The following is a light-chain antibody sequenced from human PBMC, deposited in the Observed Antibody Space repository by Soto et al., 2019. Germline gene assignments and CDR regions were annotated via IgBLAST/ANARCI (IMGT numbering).Light chain of an antibody. J-gene: IGKJ4*02. CDR1: QIVGKW. CDR3: QQYSTYPLT. CDR2: DVS. V-gene: IGKV1-5*01. Sequence: DVQMTQSPSNLSASIGDTVTITCRASQIVGKWLAWYQQKPGKAPKLLINDVSKLEIGVPSRFIGSGSGTEVTLTISSLDPDDFATYYCQQYSTYPLTCGGGTRVDI.